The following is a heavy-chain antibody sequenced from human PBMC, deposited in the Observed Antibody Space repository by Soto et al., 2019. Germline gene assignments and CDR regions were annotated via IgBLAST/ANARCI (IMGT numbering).Heavy chain of an antibody. CDR1: GFTFSSYS. V-gene: IGHV3-23*01. J-gene: IGHJ4*02. D-gene: IGHD3-22*01. CDR3: AKDMHPNYYYDTSGPVACFDN. CDR2: FRSGGDDDTT. Sequence: GGSLRLSCAASGFTFSSYSMSWVRQAPGKGLEWVSGFRSGGDDDTTYYADAVKGRFIISRDNSKNTLFLYMNSLRAEDTAVYFCAKDMHPNYYYDTSGPVACFDNWGLGTLVTVSS.